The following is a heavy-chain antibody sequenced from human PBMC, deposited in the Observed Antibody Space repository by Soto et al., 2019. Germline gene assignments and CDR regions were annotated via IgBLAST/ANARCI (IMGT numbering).Heavy chain of an antibody. CDR1: GFTFSKFA. Sequence: QVQLVEFGGGAVQPGRSLRLSCAASGFTFSKFAMHWVRQAPGKGLEWVAVISNDGRKKYYADSVTGRFTISRENSNNTLSLQMTSLRLEDTAVYYCAKDISSYSGGYTYYFDYWGQGTLVTVSS. V-gene: IGHV3-30*18. D-gene: IGHD1-26*01. CDR3: AKDISSYSGGYTYYFDY. J-gene: IGHJ4*02. CDR2: ISNDGRKK.